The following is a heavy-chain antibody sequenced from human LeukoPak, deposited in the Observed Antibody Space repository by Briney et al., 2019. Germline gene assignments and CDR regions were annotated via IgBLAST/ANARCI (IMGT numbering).Heavy chain of an antibody. CDR2: INHSGST. CDR3: ASPGYCSSTSCPGDY. J-gene: IGHJ4*02. CDR1: GGSFSGYY. V-gene: IGHV4-34*01. Sequence: SETLSLTCAVYGGSFSGYYWSWIRQPPGKGLEWIGEINHSGSTNYNPSLKSRVTISVDTSKNQFSLRLSSVTAADTAVYYCASPGYCSSTSCPGDYWGQGTLVTVSS. D-gene: IGHD2-2*01.